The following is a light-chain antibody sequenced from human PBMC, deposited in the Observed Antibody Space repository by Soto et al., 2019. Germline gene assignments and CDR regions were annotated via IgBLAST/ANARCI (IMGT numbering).Light chain of an antibody. V-gene: IGKV1-39*01. CDR3: QQSYSDPFT. CDR1: QSISSY. J-gene: IGKJ4*01. Sequence: DMQMTQSPLSLSASVGDRITISCRAGQSISSYINWYQQKPGKDPNLLIYAASTLQSGVTSRFSGSGSGTDFTLTISSLQPEDFATYYWQQSYSDPFTFGGGNKVEI. CDR2: AAS.